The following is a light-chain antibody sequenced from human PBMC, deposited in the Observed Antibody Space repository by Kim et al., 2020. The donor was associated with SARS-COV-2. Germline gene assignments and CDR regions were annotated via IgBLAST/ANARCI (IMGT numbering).Light chain of an antibody. CDR1: QSVSAY. CDR3: QQRDSWT. J-gene: IGKJ2*01. V-gene: IGKV3-11*01. Sequence: TQSLSPGARAALSCRASQSVSAYVAWYQQGPGQAPRLLIYGAFNRATGVPARFSGSGSGTDFTLTISSLEPEDFAVYYCQQRDSWTFGRGTKLEI. CDR2: GAF.